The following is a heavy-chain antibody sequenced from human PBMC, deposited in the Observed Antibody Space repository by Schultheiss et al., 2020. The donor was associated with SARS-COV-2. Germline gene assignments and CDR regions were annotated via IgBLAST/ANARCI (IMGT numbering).Heavy chain of an antibody. D-gene: IGHD6-13*01. CDR3: AKDQDSSSWYSAY. CDR2: IKQDGSEK. CDR1: GFTFSSYW. Sequence: GGSLRLSCAASGFTFSSYWMSWVRQAPGKGLEWVANIKQDGSEKYYADSVKGRFTISRDNSKNTLYLQMNSLRAEDTAVYYCAKDQDSSSWYSAYWGQGTLVTVSS. V-gene: IGHV3-7*01. J-gene: IGHJ4*02.